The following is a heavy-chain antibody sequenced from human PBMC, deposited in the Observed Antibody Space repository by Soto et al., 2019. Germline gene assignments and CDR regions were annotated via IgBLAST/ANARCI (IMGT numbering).Heavy chain of an antibody. D-gene: IGHD1-26*01. V-gene: IGHV4-34*01. CDR2: INHGGST. Sequence: SETLSLTCAVYGGSFSGYYWSWIRQPPGKGLEWIGEINHGGSTNYNPSLKSRVTISVDTSKNQFSLKLSSVTAADTAVYYCARDPGSYQFDYWGQGTLVTVSS. J-gene: IGHJ4*02. CDR1: GGSFSGYY. CDR3: ARDPGSYQFDY.